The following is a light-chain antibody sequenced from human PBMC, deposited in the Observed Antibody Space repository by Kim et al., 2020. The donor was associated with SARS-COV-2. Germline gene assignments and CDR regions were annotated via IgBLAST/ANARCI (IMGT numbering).Light chain of an antibody. CDR2: DNS. CDR1: ASNIGDNY. J-gene: IGLJ2*01. Sequence: GHNVTISCSGSASNIGDNYVFWSQHYPGTAPKLLIYDNSQRPSAIPDRFSASKSGTSATLDITGLQTGDEADYYCATWDTGLRGGVFGGGTQLTVL. CDR3: ATWDTGLRGGV. V-gene: IGLV1-51*01.